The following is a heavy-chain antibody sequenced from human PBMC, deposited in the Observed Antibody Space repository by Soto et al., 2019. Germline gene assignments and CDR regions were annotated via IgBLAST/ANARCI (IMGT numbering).Heavy chain of an antibody. D-gene: IGHD2-15*01. J-gene: IGHJ4*02. Sequence: QVQLMQSGAEVRQPASSVKVSCKTSGGTFSSYAISWVRQAPGQGLEWMGGIVPIVDTSTYAQKFQGRVTITADESTRTVYMELSSLRSDDTAVYYCVRVVAIPGSPDNWGQGTLVTVSS. CDR2: IVPIVDTS. CDR1: GGTFSSYA. CDR3: VRVVAIPGSPDN. V-gene: IGHV1-69*12.